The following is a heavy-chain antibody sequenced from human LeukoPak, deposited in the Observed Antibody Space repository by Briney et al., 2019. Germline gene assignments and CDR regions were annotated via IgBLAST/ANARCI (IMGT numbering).Heavy chain of an antibody. CDR2: IKQDGSDR. V-gene: IGHV3-7*03. D-gene: IGHD6-19*01. Sequence: GGSLRLSCAASGFTFRNYWRSWVRQAPGTGLEWVANIKQDGSDRNYVTSVRGRFTISRDNAESSLYLQMNSLRVEDTAVYYCVRNLAVAGTCFDSWGQGTLVTVSS. CDR1: GFTFRNYW. CDR3: VRNLAVAGTCFDS. J-gene: IGHJ4*02.